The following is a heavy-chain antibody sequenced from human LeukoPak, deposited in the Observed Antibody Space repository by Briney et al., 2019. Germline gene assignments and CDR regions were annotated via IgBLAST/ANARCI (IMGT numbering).Heavy chain of an antibody. Sequence: GGSLRLSCAASGFTFSSYAMSWVRQAPGKGLEWVSAISGSGGSTYYADSVKGRFTISRDYSKNTLYLQMNSLRAEDTAIYYCAKPEGVTALLLDAFDIWGQGTKVTVSS. J-gene: IGHJ3*02. CDR2: ISGSGGST. CDR1: GFTFSSYA. V-gene: IGHV3-23*01. D-gene: IGHD2-21*02. CDR3: AKPEGVTALLLDAFDI.